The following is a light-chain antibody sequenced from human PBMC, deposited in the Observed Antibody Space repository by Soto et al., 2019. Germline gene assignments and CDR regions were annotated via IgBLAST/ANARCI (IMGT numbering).Light chain of an antibody. CDR2: GDS. CDR3: QPYDSSLRGWL. CDR1: SCNIGAGYN. V-gene: IGLV1-40*01. J-gene: IGLJ3*02. Sequence: QLVLTQAPSVSGAPGQRVTIACTGSSCNIGAGYNVHWYQQVPGTAPKLLIYGDSNRPSGVPDRFSGSKSGTSASLAITGLLAEDEADYYCQPYDSSLRGWLFGGGTKLTVL.